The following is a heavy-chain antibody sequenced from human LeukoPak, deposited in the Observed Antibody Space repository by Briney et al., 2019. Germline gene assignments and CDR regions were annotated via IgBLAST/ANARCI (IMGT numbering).Heavy chain of an antibody. V-gene: IGHV4-39*01. J-gene: IGHJ4*02. Sequence: PSETLSLTCTVSGGSISSSSYYWGWIRQPPGKGLEWIGSIYYSGSTYYNPSLKSRVTISVDTSKNQFSLKLSSVTAADTAVYYCARHADYGDNFWGWGQGTLVTVSS. CDR2: IYYSGST. CDR1: GGSISSSSYY. D-gene: IGHD4-23*01. CDR3: ARHADYGDNFWG.